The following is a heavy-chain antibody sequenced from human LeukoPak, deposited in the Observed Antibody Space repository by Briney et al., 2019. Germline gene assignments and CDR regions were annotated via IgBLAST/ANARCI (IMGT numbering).Heavy chain of an antibody. D-gene: IGHD2-2*01. J-gene: IGHJ3*01. Sequence: GGSLRLSCAASGFTFSSYEMNWVRQAPGRGLELLSYSYITTSGAATFYAESVKGRFTISRDNVKNSLYLQMNSLRAEDTAVYYCAREDAKDALDLWGQGTMVTVSS. CDR1: GFTFSSYE. CDR3: AREDAKDALDL. V-gene: IGHV3-48*03. CDR2: SYITTSGAAT.